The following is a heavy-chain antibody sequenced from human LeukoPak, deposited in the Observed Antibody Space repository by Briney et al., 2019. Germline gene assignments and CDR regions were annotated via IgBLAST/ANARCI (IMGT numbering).Heavy chain of an antibody. CDR2: INPNGGST. CDR3: AREERYSYGRPLDY. CDR1: GYTFTSYY. V-gene: IGHV1-46*01. Sequence: ASVKVSCKASGYTFTSYYMHWVRQAPVQGLEWLGIINPNGGSTTYEQKSQGRVTMTRDTATSTVYMELSSLRSEDTAVYYCAREERYSYGRPLDYWGQGTLVTVSS. J-gene: IGHJ4*02. D-gene: IGHD5-18*01.